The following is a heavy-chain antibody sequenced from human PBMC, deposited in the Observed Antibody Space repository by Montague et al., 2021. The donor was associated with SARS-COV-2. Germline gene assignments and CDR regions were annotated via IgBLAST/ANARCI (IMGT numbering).Heavy chain of an antibody. V-gene: IGHV4-34*01. CDR2: VNHGGST. D-gene: IGHD3-10*01. Sequence: SETLSLTCAVHGTSFSGYYWNWIRQSPGKGLEWIGEVNHGGSTKXSPSLKGRLTISTDTSKNQFSLKLTSVAAADTAVYYCARLRDGVVPSPILGVGPFYSYYYMDVWGRGTTVTVSS. CDR1: GTSFSGYY. J-gene: IGHJ6*03. CDR3: ARLRDGVVPSPILGVGPFYSYYYMDV.